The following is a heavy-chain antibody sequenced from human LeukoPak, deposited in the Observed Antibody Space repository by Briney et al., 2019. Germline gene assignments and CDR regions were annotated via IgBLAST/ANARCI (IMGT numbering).Heavy chain of an antibody. D-gene: IGHD1-26*01. CDR2: IYHSGST. CDR1: GGSISSSNW. V-gene: IGHV4-4*02. J-gene: IGHJ4*02. Sequence: SETLSLTCAVSGGSISSSNWWSWVRQPPGTGLGWIGEIYHSGSTNYNPSLKSRVTISVDKSKNQFSLKLNSVTAADTAVYYCARITRVGATPDYWGQGTLVTVSS. CDR3: ARITRVGATPDY.